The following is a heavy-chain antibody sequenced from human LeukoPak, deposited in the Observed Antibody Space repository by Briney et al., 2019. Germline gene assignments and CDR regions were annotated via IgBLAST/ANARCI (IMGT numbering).Heavy chain of an antibody. CDR1: GFTFSSYA. D-gene: IGHD6-13*01. V-gene: IGHV3-64*01. CDR2: ISSNGGST. Sequence: PGGPLRLSCAASGFTFSSYAMHWVRQAPGKGLEYVSAISSNGGSTYYANSVKGRFTISRDNSKSTLYLQMGSVRAEDMAVYYCARDAAAAGSGWAYYYYYMDVWGKGTTVTVSS. CDR3: ARDAAAAGSGWAYYYYYMDV. J-gene: IGHJ6*03.